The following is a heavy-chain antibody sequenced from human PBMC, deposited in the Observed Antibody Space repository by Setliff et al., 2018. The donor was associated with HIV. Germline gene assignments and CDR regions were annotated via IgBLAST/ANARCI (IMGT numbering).Heavy chain of an antibody. CDR2: VTPALYLT. CDR1: GGFLSNNG. V-gene: IGHV1-69*10. D-gene: IGHD3-16*01. Sequence: SVKVSCKTSGGFLSNNGIAWVRQAPGQGLEWMGGVTPALYLTTHAEKFQSRVTFTTDDSTSSVYMELSSLRSDDTATYYCATDSGVVPPRTLDIWGQGAVVTVSS. CDR3: ATDSGVVPPRTLDI. J-gene: IGHJ3*02.